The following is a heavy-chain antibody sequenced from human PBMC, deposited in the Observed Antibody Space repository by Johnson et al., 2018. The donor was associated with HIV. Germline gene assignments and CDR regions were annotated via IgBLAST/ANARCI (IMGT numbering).Heavy chain of an antibody. CDR1: GFTFSSYA. J-gene: IGHJ3*02. Sequence: QMLLVESGGGVVQPGGSLILSCAASGFTFSSYAMHWVRQAPGKGLEWVAIMSYDGSSKYYADSVKGRFTSSRDNSKNTLYLQMNSLRAEDTAVYYCAKDRYYDSSGPDAFDIWGQGTMVTVSS. CDR2: MSYDGSSK. CDR3: AKDRYYDSSGPDAFDI. V-gene: IGHV3-30-3*01. D-gene: IGHD3-22*01.